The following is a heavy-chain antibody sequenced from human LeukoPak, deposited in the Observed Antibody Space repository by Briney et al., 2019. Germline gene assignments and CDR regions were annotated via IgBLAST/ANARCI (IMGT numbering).Heavy chain of an antibody. Sequence: PSETLSLTCTVSGGSISSGSYYWSWIRQPAGKGLEWIGRIYTSGSTNYNPSLKSRVTMSVDTSKNQFSLKLSSVTAADTAVYYCASVAQSLDYYDSSGYYGDAFDIWGQGTMVTVSS. CDR1: GGSISSGSYY. J-gene: IGHJ3*02. D-gene: IGHD3-22*01. V-gene: IGHV4-61*02. CDR2: IYTSGST. CDR3: ASVAQSLDYYDSSGYYGDAFDI.